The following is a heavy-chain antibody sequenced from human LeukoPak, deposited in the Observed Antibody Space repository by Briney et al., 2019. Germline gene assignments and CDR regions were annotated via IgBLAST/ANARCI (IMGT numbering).Heavy chain of an antibody. CDR1: GFTFSSYG. V-gene: IGHV3-23*01. CDR3: AKHMLQWLVALNY. J-gene: IGHJ4*02. CDR2: TSGSGGST. D-gene: IGHD6-19*01. Sequence: GGSLRLSCAASGFTFSSYGMSWVRQAPGKGLEWVSATSGSGGSTYYADSVKGRFTISRDNSKNTLYLQMNSLRAEDTAVYYCAKHMLQWLVALNYWGQGTLVTVSS.